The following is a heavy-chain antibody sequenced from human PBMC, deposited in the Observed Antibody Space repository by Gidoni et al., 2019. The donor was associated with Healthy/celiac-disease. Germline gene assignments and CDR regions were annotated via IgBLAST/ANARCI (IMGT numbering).Heavy chain of an antibody. CDR1: GGSISSGSYY. CDR2: IYTSGST. D-gene: IGHD2-2*01. J-gene: IGHJ4*02. V-gene: IGHV4-61*02. Sequence: QVQLQESGPGLVKPSQTLSLPCTAPGGSISSGSYYWSWIRQPAGKGLEWIGRIYTSGSTNYNPSLKSRVTMSVDTSKNQFSLKLSSVTAADTAVYYCARDTSYVDYWGQGTLVTVSS. CDR3: ARDTSYVDY.